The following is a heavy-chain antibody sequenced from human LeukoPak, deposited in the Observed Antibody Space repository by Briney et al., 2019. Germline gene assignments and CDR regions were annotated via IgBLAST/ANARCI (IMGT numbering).Heavy chain of an antibody. CDR2: MTPNSGTT. V-gene: IGHV1-8*01. CDR3: ARDSSSWYLGFDY. D-gene: IGHD6-13*01. Sequence: ASVKGSCKASGYTFTSYDIIWGRQATGQGLEWIVLMTPNSGTTGYAQKFKGRVTMTRNTSISTAYMELSSLRSEDTAVYYCARDSSSWYLGFDYWGQGTLVTVSS. CDR1: GYTFTSYD. J-gene: IGHJ4*02.